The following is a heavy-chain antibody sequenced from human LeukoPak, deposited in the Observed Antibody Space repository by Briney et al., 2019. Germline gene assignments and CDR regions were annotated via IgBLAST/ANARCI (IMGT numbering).Heavy chain of an antibody. CDR1: GFTFSDYY. CDR3: ARHPSPGNYDFWSGPRGYYYYMDV. V-gene: IGHV3-11*04. Sequence: GGSLRLSCAASGFTFSDYYMSWIRQAPGKGLEWVSYISSSGSTIYYADSVKGRFTISRDNAKNSLYLQMNSLRAEDTAVYYCARHPSPGNYDFWSGPRGYYYYMDVWGKGTTVTVSS. J-gene: IGHJ6*03. D-gene: IGHD3-3*01. CDR2: ISSSGSTI.